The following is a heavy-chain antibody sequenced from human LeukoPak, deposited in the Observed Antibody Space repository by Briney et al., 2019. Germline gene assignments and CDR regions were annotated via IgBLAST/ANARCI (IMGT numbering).Heavy chain of an antibody. Sequence: SVKVSCKAPGGTFSSYAISWVRQAPGQGLEWMGGIIPIFGTANYAQKFQGRVTITADESTSTAYMELSSLRSEDTAVYYCAREGKYSSSSSFNYYYYGMDVWGQGTTVTVSS. D-gene: IGHD6-6*01. CDR1: GGTFSSYA. CDR3: AREGKYSSSSSFNYYYYGMDV. CDR2: IIPIFGTA. V-gene: IGHV1-69*13. J-gene: IGHJ6*02.